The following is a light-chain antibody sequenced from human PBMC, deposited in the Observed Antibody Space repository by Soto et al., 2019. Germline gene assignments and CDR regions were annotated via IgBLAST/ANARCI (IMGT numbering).Light chain of an antibody. CDR2: RAS. CDR3: QEYNSY. CDR1: QNIDNW. Sequence: DIQMTQSPYTLSASVGDRVTITCRASQNIDNWLAWYQQKPGKPPKLLIYRASSLETGVPSRFSGSGSGTEFTLTISNLQPDDSANYYCQEYNSYFGGGTKVEIK. J-gene: IGKJ4*01. V-gene: IGKV1-5*03.